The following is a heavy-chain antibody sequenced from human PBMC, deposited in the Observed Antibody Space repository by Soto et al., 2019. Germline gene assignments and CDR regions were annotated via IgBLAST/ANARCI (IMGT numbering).Heavy chain of an antibody. V-gene: IGHV3-64*01. Sequence: EVQLVESGGGLVQPGGSLRLSCAASGFTFSNYAMHWVRQAPGKGLEYVSAINSNGGSTYYANSVKGRFTISRDNSKNTLYLQMGSLRAEDMAVYYCARRDGYNFDYWCQGTLVTVSS. CDR3: ARRDGYNFDY. J-gene: IGHJ4*02. CDR2: INSNGGST. D-gene: IGHD5-12*01. CDR1: GFTFSNYA.